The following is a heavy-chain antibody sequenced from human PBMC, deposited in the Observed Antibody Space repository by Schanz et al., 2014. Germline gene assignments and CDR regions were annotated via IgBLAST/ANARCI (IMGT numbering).Heavy chain of an antibody. D-gene: IGHD2-21*01. V-gene: IGHV4-39*07. CDR1: GDSISSTSYY. CDR2: SHYSGTT. J-gene: IGHJ3*01. CDR3: TRSTLWSYDV. Sequence: QLQMQESGPGLVKPSETLSLTCSVSGDSISSTSYYWGWIRQPPGKGLEWIGTSHYSGTTNYNPSLESRVTISVDKSKNQFSLILSSMTAADTAVYYCTRSTLWSYDVWGRGTMVIVSS.